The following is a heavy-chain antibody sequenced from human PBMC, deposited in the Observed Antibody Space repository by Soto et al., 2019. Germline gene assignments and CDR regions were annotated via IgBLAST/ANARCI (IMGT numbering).Heavy chain of an antibody. CDR2: IWYDGSNK. Sequence: PGGSLRLSCAASGFTFSSYGMHWVRQAPGKGLEWVAVIWYDGSNKYYADSVKGRLTISRDNSKNTLYLQMNSLRAEDTAVYYCARDTFDYGDYGGFDYWGQGTLVTVSS. V-gene: IGHV3-33*01. D-gene: IGHD4-17*01. CDR3: ARDTFDYGDYGGFDY. J-gene: IGHJ4*02. CDR1: GFTFSSYG.